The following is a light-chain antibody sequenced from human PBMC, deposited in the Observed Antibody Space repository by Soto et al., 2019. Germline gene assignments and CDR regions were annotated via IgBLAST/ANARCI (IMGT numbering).Light chain of an antibody. Sequence: QLVLTQSPSASASLGASVKLTCTLSSGHSNYAIAWHQQQPEKGPRYLMKVNSGGSHIKGDGIPDRFSGSSSGAERYLFISSLQSEAEADYYCQTWGTGSAIVVFGGGTKLTVL. CDR3: QTWGTGSAIVV. CDR2: VNSGGSH. CDR1: SGHSNYA. V-gene: IGLV4-69*01. J-gene: IGLJ7*01.